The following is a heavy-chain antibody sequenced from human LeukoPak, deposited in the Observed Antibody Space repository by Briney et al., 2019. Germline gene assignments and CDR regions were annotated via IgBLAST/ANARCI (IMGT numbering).Heavy chain of an antibody. CDR2: IYYSGST. CDR3: ARHHFYDRNGYYPLKP. D-gene: IGHD3-22*01. Sequence: SETLSLTCTVSGGSITSYYWSWIRQPPGKGLEWIGYIYYSGSTKYNPSLNSRVTISVDTSKNQFSLRLSAVTAADTAVYHCARHHFYDRNGYYPLKPWGQGTLVTASS. V-gene: IGHV4-59*08. J-gene: IGHJ5*02. CDR1: GGSITSYY.